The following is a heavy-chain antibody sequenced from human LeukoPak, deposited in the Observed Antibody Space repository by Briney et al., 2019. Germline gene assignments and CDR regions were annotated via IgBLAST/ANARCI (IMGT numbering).Heavy chain of an antibody. J-gene: IGHJ4*02. V-gene: IGHV3-21*01. Sequence: PGGSLRLSCAASGFTFSSYSMNWVRQAPGKGLEWVSSISSSSTYIYYADSVRGRFTISRDNAKNSLYLQMNSLRAEDTAVYYCARDSRVQDCSSTSCYAVDSPYFDYWGQGTLVTVSS. CDR1: GFTFSSYS. D-gene: IGHD2-2*01. CDR2: ISSSSTYI. CDR3: ARDSRVQDCSSTSCYAVDSPYFDY.